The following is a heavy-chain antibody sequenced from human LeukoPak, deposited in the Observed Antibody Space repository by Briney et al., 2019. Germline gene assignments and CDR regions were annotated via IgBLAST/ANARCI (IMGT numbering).Heavy chain of an antibody. J-gene: IGHJ4*02. V-gene: IGHV1-18*01. CDR3: AREGYCSSTSCYSTDY. CDR2: ISAYNGNT. CDR1: GYTFTSYG. D-gene: IGHD2-2*01. Sequence: ASAKVSCKASGYTFTSYGISWVRQAPGQGLEWMGWISAYNGNTNYAQKLQGRVTMTTDTSTSTAYMEPRSLRSDDTAVYYCAREGYCSSTSCYSTDYWGQGTLVTVSS.